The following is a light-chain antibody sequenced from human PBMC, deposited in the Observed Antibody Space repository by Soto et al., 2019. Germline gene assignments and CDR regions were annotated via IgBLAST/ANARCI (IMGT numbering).Light chain of an antibody. CDR2: EVS. CDR1: SSDVGGYNS. CDR3: NSYRHSTTLV. V-gene: IGLV2-14*01. Sequence: QSVLTQPASVSGSPGQSITISCTGTSSDVGGYNSVSWFQQHPNKAPKLIIYEVSHRPSGVSIRFSGSKSGNTASLTISGLQAEDEADYYCNSYRHSTTLVFGTGTKLTVL. J-gene: IGLJ1*01.